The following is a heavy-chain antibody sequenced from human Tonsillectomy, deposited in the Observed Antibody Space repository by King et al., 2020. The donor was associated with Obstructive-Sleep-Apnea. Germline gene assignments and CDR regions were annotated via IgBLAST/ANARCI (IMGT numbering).Heavy chain of an antibody. CDR1: VFTFSSYA. V-gene: IGHV3-64*01. CDR3: ARDSRYDY. Sequence: VQLVESGGGLVQPGGSLRLSCAASVFTFSSYAMHWVRQAPGKGLEYVSAIRTNGNNTYYANSVRGRFTISRDNSKNTLYLQMGSLRAEDMAVYYCARDSRYDYWGQGTLVIVSS. J-gene: IGHJ4*02. CDR2: IRTNGNNT.